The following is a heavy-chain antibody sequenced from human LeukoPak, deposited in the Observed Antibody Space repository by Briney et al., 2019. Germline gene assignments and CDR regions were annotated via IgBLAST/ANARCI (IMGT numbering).Heavy chain of an antibody. V-gene: IGHV1-2*02. J-gene: IGHJ4*02. CDR2: INPNSGGT. CDR3: ARDEDTAMANPFDY. D-gene: IGHD5-18*01. Sequence: ASVKVSCKASGYTFTGYYMHWVRQAPGQGLAWMGWINPNSGGTNYAQKFQGRVTMTRDTSISTAYMELSRLRSDDTAVYYCARDEDTAMANPFDYWGQGTLVTVSS. CDR1: GYTFTGYY.